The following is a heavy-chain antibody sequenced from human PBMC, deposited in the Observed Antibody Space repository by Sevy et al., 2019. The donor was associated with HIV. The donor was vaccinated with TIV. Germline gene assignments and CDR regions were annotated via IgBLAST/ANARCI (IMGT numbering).Heavy chain of an antibody. J-gene: IGHJ5*02. D-gene: IGHD2-2*01. CDR1: GGSFSGYY. CDR3: ARSPPIVVVPGAPSWFDP. CDR2: INHSGST. V-gene: IGHV4-34*01. Sequence: SETLSLTCAVHGGSFSGYYWNWIRQPPGKGLEWIGEINHSGSTNYNPSLKSRVTISVDTSKNQFSLQLSYVTAADTAVYYCARSPPIVVVPGAPSWFDPWGQGTLVTVSS.